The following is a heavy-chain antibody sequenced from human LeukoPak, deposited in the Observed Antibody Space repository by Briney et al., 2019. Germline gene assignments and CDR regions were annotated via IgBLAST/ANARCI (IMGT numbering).Heavy chain of an antibody. Sequence: ASVKVSCKASGYTFTSYAMHWVRQAPGQRLEWMGWINAGNGNTKYSQKFQGRVTITGDTSASTACMELSSLRSEDTAVYYCARKPVAGTLRFDYWGQGTLVTVSS. D-gene: IGHD6-19*01. CDR1: GYTFTSYA. V-gene: IGHV1-3*01. CDR2: INAGNGNT. CDR3: ARKPVAGTLRFDY. J-gene: IGHJ4*02.